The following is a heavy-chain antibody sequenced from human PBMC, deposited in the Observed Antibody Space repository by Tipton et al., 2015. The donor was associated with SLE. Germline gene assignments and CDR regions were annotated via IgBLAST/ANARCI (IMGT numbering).Heavy chain of an antibody. CDR1: GGSISRGSYY. CDR3: ARDGAARGDFDY. D-gene: IGHD6-6*01. J-gene: IGHJ4*02. V-gene: IGHV4-61*02. CDR2: IYTSGST. Sequence: TLSLTCTVSGGSISRGSYYWSWIRQPAGKGLEWIGRIYTSGSTNYNPSLKSRVTISVDTSKNQFSLKLSSVTAADTAVYYCARDGAARGDFDYWGQGTLVTVSS.